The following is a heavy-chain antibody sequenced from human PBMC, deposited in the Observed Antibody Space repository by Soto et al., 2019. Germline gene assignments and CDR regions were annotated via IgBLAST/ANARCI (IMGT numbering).Heavy chain of an antibody. CDR2: INPNSGGT. CDR3: ARDPRYDAGDPEYYFDY. J-gene: IGHJ4*02. D-gene: IGHD7-27*01. CDR1: GYTFTGYY. Sequence: QVQLVQSGAEVKKPGASVKVSCKASGYTFTGYYMHWVRQAPGQGLEWMGWINPNSGGTNYAQKFQGWVTMTRDTSISTAYMELSRLRSDDTAVYYCARDPRYDAGDPEYYFDYWGQGTLVTVSS. V-gene: IGHV1-2*04.